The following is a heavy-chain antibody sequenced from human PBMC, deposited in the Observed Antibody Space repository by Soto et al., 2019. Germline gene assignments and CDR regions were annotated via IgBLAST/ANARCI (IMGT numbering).Heavy chain of an antibody. Sequence: GGPLRLSCTASGFTFSNYAMSWVRQAPGKGLEWVSTFSSGGGGTYYADSVKGRFTISRDNSKNTLSLQMNSLRAEDTAVYYCTKANRYCSGANCFTFDYWGLGTLVTVSS. D-gene: IGHD2-15*01. CDR1: GFTFSNYA. V-gene: IGHV3-23*01. J-gene: IGHJ4*02. CDR2: FSSGGGGT. CDR3: TKANRYCSGANCFTFDY.